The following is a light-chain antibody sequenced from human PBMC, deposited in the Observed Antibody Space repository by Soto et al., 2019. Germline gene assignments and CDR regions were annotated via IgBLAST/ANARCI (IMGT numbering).Light chain of an antibody. CDR3: LQHNSFPRT. CDR2: GAS. Sequence: DIVLTQSPGTLSLSPGERATLSCRASQSVSSSYLAWYQQKPGQAPRLLIYGASSRASGIPDRFSGSGSGTEFTLTISSLQPEDFATYYCLQHNSFPRTFGQGTKVDI. CDR1: QSVSSSY. V-gene: IGKV3-20*01. J-gene: IGKJ1*01.